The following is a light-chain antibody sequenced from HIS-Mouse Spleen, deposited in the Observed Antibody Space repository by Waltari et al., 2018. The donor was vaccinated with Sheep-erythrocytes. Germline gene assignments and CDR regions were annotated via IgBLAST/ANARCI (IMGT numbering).Light chain of an antibody. CDR1: SRDGGSYNL. CDR2: EGS. J-gene: IGLJ3*02. Sequence: QSALTQPRSVSGSPGQSITISCTGTSRDGGSYNLVSWYQQHPGKAPKLMIYEGSKRPSGVSNRFSGSKSGNTASLTISGLQAEDEADYYCCSYAGSSTPWVFGGGTKLTVL. V-gene: IGLV2-23*01. CDR3: CSYAGSSTPWV.